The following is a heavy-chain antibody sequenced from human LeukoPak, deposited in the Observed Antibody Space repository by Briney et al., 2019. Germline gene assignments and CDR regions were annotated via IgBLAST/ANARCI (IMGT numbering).Heavy chain of an antibody. D-gene: IGHD6-19*01. V-gene: IGHV3-23*01. CDR1: GFTFSSYA. CDR3: TKAGIAVPATPDY. J-gene: IGHJ4*02. Sequence: GGSLRLSCAASGFTFSSYAMNWVRQAPGKGLEWVSVISSSGGSTYYADSVKGRFIISRDNSKNTLYLQMNSPRAEDTAVYYCTKAGIAVPATPDYWGQGTLVTVSS. CDR2: ISSSGGST.